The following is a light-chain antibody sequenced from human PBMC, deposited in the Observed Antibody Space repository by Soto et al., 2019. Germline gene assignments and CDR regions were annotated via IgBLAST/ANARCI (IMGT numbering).Light chain of an antibody. CDR1: QSVSTNY. V-gene: IGKV3-20*01. Sequence: EIVLTQSPGTLSLSPGDRATLSCRASQSVSTNYLAWYQQKLGQAPRLLIYGASSRATGIPDRFSGNGSGTDFTLPISRLEPESFAVYFCHQYVSTSFTFGPPTKVDIK. CDR2: GAS. CDR3: HQYVSTSFT. J-gene: IGKJ3*01.